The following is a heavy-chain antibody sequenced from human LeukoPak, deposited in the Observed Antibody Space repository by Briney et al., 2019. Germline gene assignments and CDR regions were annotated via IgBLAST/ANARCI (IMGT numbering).Heavy chain of an antibody. D-gene: IGHD4-11*01. CDR2: IYYSGSA. CDR3: ARDGSNWSNDYYHGVDV. J-gene: IGHJ6*02. Sequence: PSETLSLTCTVSGDSVITYYWSWIRQPPGKGLEWLGYIYYSGSATYNPSLKSRVTISVDTSKNQFSLKLSSVTAADTAVYYCARDGSNWSNDYYHGVDVWGQGTTVTVSS. CDR1: GDSVITYY. V-gene: IGHV4-59*02.